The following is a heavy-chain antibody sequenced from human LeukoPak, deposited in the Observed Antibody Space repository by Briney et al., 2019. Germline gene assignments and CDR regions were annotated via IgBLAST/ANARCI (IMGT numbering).Heavy chain of an antibody. Sequence: GGSLRLSCAASGFTFSSYSMNWVRQAPGKGLEWVSYISSSSSTIYYADSVKGRFTISRDNAKNSLYLQMNSLRAEDTAVYYCASVSPGGSGTFDYWGQGTLVTVSS. CDR1: GFTFSSYS. J-gene: IGHJ4*02. V-gene: IGHV3-48*01. CDR2: ISSSSSTI. CDR3: ASVSPGGSGTFDY. D-gene: IGHD3-10*01.